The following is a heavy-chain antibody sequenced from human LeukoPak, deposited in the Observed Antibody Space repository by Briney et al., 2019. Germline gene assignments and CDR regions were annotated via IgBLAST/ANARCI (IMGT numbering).Heavy chain of an antibody. CDR3: GRGHWGLDY. CDR2: ISQTGDDT. Sequence: GGSLRLSCAASGFTFSDYYMSWIRQAPGKGLELVSYISQTGDDTYYVDSVKGRFTISRDNAKNSLYLQMNSLRAEDTAIYYCGRGHWGLDYWGQGTLVTVSS. J-gene: IGHJ4*02. CDR1: GFTFSDYY. D-gene: IGHD7-27*01. V-gene: IGHV3-11*04.